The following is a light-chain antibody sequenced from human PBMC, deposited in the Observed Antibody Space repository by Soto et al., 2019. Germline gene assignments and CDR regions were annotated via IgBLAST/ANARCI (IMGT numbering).Light chain of an antibody. CDR1: QTISSW. Sequence: DIQMTQSPSTLSGSVGDRVTITCRASQTISSWLAWYQQKPGKAPKLLIYKASTLKSGVPSRFSGSGSGTEFTLTISSLQPDDFATYYCQQYQRYWTFGHGTKVDI. J-gene: IGKJ1*01. CDR2: KAS. CDR3: QQYQRYWT. V-gene: IGKV1-5*03.